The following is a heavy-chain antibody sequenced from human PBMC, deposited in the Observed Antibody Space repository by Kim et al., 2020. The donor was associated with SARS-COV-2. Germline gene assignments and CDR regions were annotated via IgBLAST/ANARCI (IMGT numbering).Heavy chain of an antibody. Sequence: SETLSLTCTVSGGSISSYYWSWIRQPPGKGLEWIGYIYYSGSTNYNPSLKSRVTISVDTSKNQFSLKLSSVTAADTAVYYCASGQYYYVGVDYWGQGTLVTVSS. D-gene: IGHD3-10*02. J-gene: IGHJ4*02. CDR3: ASGQYYYVGVDY. CDR2: IYYSGST. V-gene: IGHV4-59*13. CDR1: GGSISSYY.